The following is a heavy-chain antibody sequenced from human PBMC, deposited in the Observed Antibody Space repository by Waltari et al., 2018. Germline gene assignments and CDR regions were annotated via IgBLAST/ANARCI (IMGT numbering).Heavy chain of an antibody. CDR2: ISGSGTTT. Sequence: EVQLLESGGGLVQPGGSLRLSCAASGFIFSNFAMRWVRQAPGKGLEWVSAISGSGTTTFYADSVKGRFTVSRDNSKNTVYLLMNSLRAEDTAVYYCAKEPLGGGTFDIWGQGTMVTVSS. CDR1: GFIFSNFA. D-gene: IGHD3-16*01. V-gene: IGHV3-23*01. CDR3: AKEPLGGGTFDI. J-gene: IGHJ3*02.